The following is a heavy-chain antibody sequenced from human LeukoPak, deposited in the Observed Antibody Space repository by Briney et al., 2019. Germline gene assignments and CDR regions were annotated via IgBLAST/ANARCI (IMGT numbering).Heavy chain of an antibody. J-gene: IGHJ6*02. CDR3: ARGPHYYGMDV. CDR1: GGSISSGDYY. CDR2: IYYSGST. Sequence: PSQTLSLTCTVSGGSISSGDYYWSWIRQPPGKGLEWIGYIYYSGSTYYNPSLKSRVTISVDTSKSQFSLKLSSVTAADTAVYYCARGPHYYGMDVWGQGTTVTVSS. V-gene: IGHV4-30-4*01.